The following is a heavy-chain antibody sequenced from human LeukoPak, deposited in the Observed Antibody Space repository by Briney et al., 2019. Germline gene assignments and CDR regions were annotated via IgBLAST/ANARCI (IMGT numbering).Heavy chain of an antibody. Sequence: PSETLSLTCTVSGGSISSGDYYWSWIRQPPGKGLEWIGYIYYSGSTYYNPSLKSRVTISVDTSKNQFSLKLSSVTAADTAVYYCARGVVTPSAFDIWGQGTMVTVSS. CDR2: IYYSGST. J-gene: IGHJ3*02. CDR3: ARGVVTPSAFDI. CDR1: GGSISSGDYY. V-gene: IGHV4-30-4*08. D-gene: IGHD4-23*01.